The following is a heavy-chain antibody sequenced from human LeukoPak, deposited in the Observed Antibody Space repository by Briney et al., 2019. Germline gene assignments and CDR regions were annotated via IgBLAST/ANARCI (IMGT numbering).Heavy chain of an antibody. CDR3: ARGVSYYDSSGYYNEYFQH. CDR2: IHYSGST. J-gene: IGHJ1*01. CDR1: GGSISSSRNY. Sequence: SETLSLTCTVSGGSISSSRNYWGWIRQPPGKRLEWIGSIHYSGSTNYNPSLKSRVTISVDTSKNQFSLKLSSVTAADTAVYYCARGVSYYDSSGYYNEYFQHWGQGTLVTVSS. D-gene: IGHD3-22*01. V-gene: IGHV4-39*07.